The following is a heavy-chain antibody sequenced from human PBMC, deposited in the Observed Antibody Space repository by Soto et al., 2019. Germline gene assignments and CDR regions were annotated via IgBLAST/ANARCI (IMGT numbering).Heavy chain of an antibody. V-gene: IGHV1-18*01. CDR3: ARDPPRYVVVVAAANWFDP. J-gene: IGHJ5*02. D-gene: IGHD2-15*01. Sequence: QVQLVQSGAEVKKPGASVKVSCKASGYTFTSYGISWVRQAPGQGLEWMGWISAYNGNTNYAQKLQGRVTMTTDTSTSTAYMELGSLRSDDTAVYYCARDPPRYVVVVAAANWFDPWGQGTLVTVSS. CDR1: GYTFTSYG. CDR2: ISAYNGNT.